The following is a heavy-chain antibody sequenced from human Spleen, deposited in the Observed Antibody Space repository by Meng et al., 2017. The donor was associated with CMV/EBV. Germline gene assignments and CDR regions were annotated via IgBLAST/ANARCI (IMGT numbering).Heavy chain of an antibody. CDR3: ARGGNSSSWYWYFDL. D-gene: IGHD6-13*01. J-gene: IGHJ2*01. Sequence: GESLKISCAASGFTFSSYAMNWVRQAPGKGLEWVSGISASGLTTYHADSVKGRFTISRDNSKNTLYLQMNSLRAEDTAVYYCARGGNSSSWYWYFDLWGRGTLVTVSS. V-gene: IGHV3-23*01. CDR2: ISASGLTT. CDR1: GFTFSSYA.